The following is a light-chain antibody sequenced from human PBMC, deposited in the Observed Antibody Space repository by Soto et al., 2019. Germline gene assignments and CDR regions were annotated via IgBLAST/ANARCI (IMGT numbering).Light chain of an antibody. CDR3: QQYGSSPEWT. Sequence: EIVLTQSPGTLSLSPGERATLSCRASQSVSSSYLAWYQQKPGQAPRLLIYGASSRATDIPDRFSGSGSGTDFTLTVSRLEPENFAVYYCQQYGSSPEWTFGQGTKVYIK. V-gene: IGKV3-20*01. J-gene: IGKJ1*01. CDR2: GAS. CDR1: QSVSSSY.